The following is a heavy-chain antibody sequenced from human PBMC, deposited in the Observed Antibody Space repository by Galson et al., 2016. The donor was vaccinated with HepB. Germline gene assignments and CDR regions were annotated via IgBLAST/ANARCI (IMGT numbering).Heavy chain of an antibody. V-gene: IGHV3-48*02. CDR2: ISSSSSNI. CDR1: GFTFSSYS. J-gene: IGHJ6*02. Sequence: SLRLSCAASGFTFSSYSMNWVRQAPGKGLEWVSYISSSSSNIHYADSVKGRFTISRDNAKNSLSLQMNSLRDEDTAVYYCARVCRRGSTSCYLYYYGMDVWGQGTTVTVPS. CDR3: ARVCRRGSTSCYLYYYGMDV. D-gene: IGHD2-2*01.